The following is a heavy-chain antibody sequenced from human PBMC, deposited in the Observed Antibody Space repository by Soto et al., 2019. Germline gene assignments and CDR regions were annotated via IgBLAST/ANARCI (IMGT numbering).Heavy chain of an antibody. CDR1: GGSISSSNW. CDR3: AGGGYYDSSGAPNDAFDI. D-gene: IGHD3-22*01. CDR2: IYHSGST. V-gene: IGHV4-4*02. Sequence: QVQLQESGPGLVKPSGTLSLTCAVSGGSISSSNWWSWVRQPPGKGLEWIGEIYHSGSTNYNPSLKSRVTISADKSKNQFSLKLSSVTAADTAVYYCAGGGYYDSSGAPNDAFDIWGQGTMVTVSS. J-gene: IGHJ3*02.